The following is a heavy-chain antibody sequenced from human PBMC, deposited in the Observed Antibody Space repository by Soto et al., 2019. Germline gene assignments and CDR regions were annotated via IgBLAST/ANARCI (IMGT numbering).Heavy chain of an antibody. V-gene: IGHV1-24*01. J-gene: IGHJ4*02. CDR1: RIGLGQKF. CDR3: AADLVDALTAFPPLAY. CDR2: LDADNGDT. Sequence: XQASWKVSRIGLGQKFSHWVSMTNEKGLEWMGGLDADNGDTAYGQRFQDRVTMTEDTSTDTAYIEMSSLTSEDTAVYFCAADLVDALTAFPPLAYWGQGTLVTVSS. D-gene: IGHD3-16*01.